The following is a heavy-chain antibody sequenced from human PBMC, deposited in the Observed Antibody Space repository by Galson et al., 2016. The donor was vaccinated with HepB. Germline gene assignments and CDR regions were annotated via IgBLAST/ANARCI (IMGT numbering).Heavy chain of an antibody. Sequence: PALVKPTQTLTLTCTFSGFSLSTSGMRVIWIRQPPGKALEWLSLIDGGGDKYYSISLRTRLTISKDTSKNQVVLTMTNMDPVDTGTYYCARIRYTNTWYSYYYGMDVWGQGTAVTVSS. CDR1: GFSLSTSGMR. D-gene: IGHD6-13*01. CDR2: IDGGGDK. CDR3: ARIRYTNTWYSYYYGMDV. V-gene: IGHV2-70*01. J-gene: IGHJ6*02.